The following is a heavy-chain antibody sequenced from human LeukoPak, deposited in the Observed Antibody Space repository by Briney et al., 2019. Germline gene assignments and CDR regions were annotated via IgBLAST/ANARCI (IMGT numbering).Heavy chain of an antibody. V-gene: IGHV3-21*01. Sequence: GGSLRLSCAASGFTFSSYSMNWVRQAPGKGLEWVSSISSSSSYIYYADSVKGRFTISRDNAKNSLYLQMNSLRAEDTAVYYCARDRAVDYGGATPFDYWGQGTLVTVSS. CDR2: ISSSSSYI. CDR1: GFTFSSYS. J-gene: IGHJ4*02. CDR3: ARDRAVDYGGATPFDY. D-gene: IGHD1-26*01.